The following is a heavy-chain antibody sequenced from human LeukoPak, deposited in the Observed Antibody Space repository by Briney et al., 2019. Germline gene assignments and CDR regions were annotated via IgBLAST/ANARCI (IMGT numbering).Heavy chain of an antibody. V-gene: IGHV5-10-1*01. CDR2: IDPSDSYS. CDR3: ARQSRWNDDF. CDR1: GYSFTTYW. D-gene: IGHD1-1*01. Sequence: GESLRISCKGSGYSFTTYWISWVRQMPGKGLEWMGNIDPSDSYSNYSPSFQGHVTISADRSISTAYLQWSSLKASDTAIYYCARQSRWNDDFWGQGTLVTVSS. J-gene: IGHJ4*02.